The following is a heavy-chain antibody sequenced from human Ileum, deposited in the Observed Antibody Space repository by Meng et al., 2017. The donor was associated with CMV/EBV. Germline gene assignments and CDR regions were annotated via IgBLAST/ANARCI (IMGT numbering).Heavy chain of an antibody. CDR3: VRVKIVATILDY. V-gene: IGHV3-72*01. D-gene: IGHD5-12*01. CDR2: SRPRANDDST. Sequence: ASGFTFSDHYIDWVRQAPGKGLEWVGRSRPRANDDSTDYAASVKGRFTISRDDSENSLYLQMNSLKTEDTAVYYCVRVKIVATILDYWGQGTLVTVSS. J-gene: IGHJ4*02. CDR1: GFTFSDHY.